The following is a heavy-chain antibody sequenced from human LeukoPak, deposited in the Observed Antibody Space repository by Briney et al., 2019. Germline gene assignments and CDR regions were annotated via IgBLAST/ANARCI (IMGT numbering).Heavy chain of an antibody. CDR3: ARQAYYYDSSKRVFDY. CDR2: IYPGDSDT. CDR1: GYSFTSYW. Sequence: GESLKISCKGSGYSFTSYWIGWVRQIPGKGLEWMGIIYPGDSDTRYSPSFQGQVTISADKFISTAYLQWSSLKASDTAMYYCARQAYYYDSSKRVFDYWGQGTLVTVSS. D-gene: IGHD3-22*01. J-gene: IGHJ4*02. V-gene: IGHV5-51*01.